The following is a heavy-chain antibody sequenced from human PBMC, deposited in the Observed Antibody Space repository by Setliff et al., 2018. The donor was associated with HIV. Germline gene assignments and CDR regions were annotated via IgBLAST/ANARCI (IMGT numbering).Heavy chain of an antibody. CDR3: ARLRITMIMMLNYFDY. D-gene: IGHD3-22*01. CDR2: IYYSGST. V-gene: IGHV4-31*03. J-gene: IGHJ4*02. Sequence: SETLSLTCTVSGASNSSGTYYWSWIRQHTGRGLEWIGYIYYSGSTYHNPSLKSRVTISVDTSRNQFSLKMSSVTAADTAVYFCARLRITMIMMLNYFDYWGQGTLVTVSS. CDR1: GASNSSGTYY.